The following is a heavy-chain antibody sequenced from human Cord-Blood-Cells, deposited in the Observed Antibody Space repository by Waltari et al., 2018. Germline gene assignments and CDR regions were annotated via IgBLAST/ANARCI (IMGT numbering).Heavy chain of an antibody. CDR2: ISYDGSNK. D-gene: IGHD3-22*01. Sequence: QVQLVESGGGVVQPGRSLRLSCAASGFTFSSYAMHWVRQAPGKGLECVAVISYDGSNKYYADSVKGRFTISRDNSKNTLYLQMNSLRAEDTAVYYCARDFKYDSSGHDYWGQGTLVTVSS. CDR1: GFTFSSYA. V-gene: IGHV3-30*04. CDR3: ARDFKYDSSGHDY. J-gene: IGHJ4*02.